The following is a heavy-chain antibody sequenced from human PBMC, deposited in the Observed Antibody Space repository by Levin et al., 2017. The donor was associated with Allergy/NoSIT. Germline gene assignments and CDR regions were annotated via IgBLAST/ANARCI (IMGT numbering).Heavy chain of an antibody. J-gene: IGHJ4*02. CDR1: GGSISSGSYY. V-gene: IGHV4-61*02. D-gene: IGHD3-10*01. Sequence: SETLSLTCKVSGGSISSGSYYWSGIRKKGEKGLEGIGRIDSSGSANYNPSLKSRVTISVDTSKNQFSLKLSSVTAADTAVYYCARAEVGSEHWGQGTLVTVSS. CDR2: IDSSGSA. CDR3: ARAEVGSEH.